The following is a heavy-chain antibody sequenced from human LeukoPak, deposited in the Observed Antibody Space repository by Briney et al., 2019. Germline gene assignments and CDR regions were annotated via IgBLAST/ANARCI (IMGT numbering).Heavy chain of an antibody. CDR3: AKDPFLSAAGRGIDY. D-gene: IGHD6-13*01. CDR2: IRGSGDIT. V-gene: IGHV3-23*01. CDR1: GFTFSTYA. J-gene: IGHJ4*02. Sequence: GGSLRLSWAASGFTFSTYAMSWVRQAPGKGLKWVSAIRGSGDITDYADSVKGRFTISRDNSKNTLYLQMNSLRAEDTAVYYCAKDPFLSAAGRGIDYWGQGTLVTVSS.